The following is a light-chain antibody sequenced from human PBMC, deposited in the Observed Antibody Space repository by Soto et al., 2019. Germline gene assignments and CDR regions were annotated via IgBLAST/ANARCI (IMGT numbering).Light chain of an antibody. CDR3: GTWDSSLSAGV. CDR1: SSNMGTNT. CDR2: ESN. Sequence: QSVLTQPPSASGTPGQRVTISCFGGSSNMGTNTVGWYQQLPGAAPKVLIYESNKRPSGVPDRFSGSKSGTSATLGITGLQTGDEADYYCGTWDSSLSAGVFGTGTKVTVL. V-gene: IGLV1-51*02. J-gene: IGLJ1*01.